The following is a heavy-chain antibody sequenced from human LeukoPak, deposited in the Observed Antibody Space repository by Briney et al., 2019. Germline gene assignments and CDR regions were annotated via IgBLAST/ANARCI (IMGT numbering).Heavy chain of an antibody. D-gene: IGHD6-13*01. CDR1: GFTFSSYA. Sequence: GGSLRLSCAGSGFTFSSYAMSWVRQAPGKGVEGVSAISDSGDYTYYADSVKGRFTISRDNAKNSLYLQMNSLRAEDTAVYYCARGRSSSGYWGQGTLVTVSS. V-gene: IGHV3-23*01. CDR3: ARGRSSSGY. J-gene: IGHJ4*02. CDR2: ISDSGDYT.